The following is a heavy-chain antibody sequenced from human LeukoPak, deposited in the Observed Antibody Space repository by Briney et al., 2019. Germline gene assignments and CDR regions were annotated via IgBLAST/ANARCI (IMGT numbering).Heavy chain of an antibody. CDR2: IYYSGST. CDR3: ARQRMDIVVIPAGPFDY. Sequence: PSETLSLTCSVSGGSITSSTYYRGWIRQPPGKGLEWIGKIYYSGSTSYNPSLKSRVTISVDTSKNQFSLRLSSVTAADTAVYYCARQRMDIVVIPAGPFDYWGQGTLVTVSS. V-gene: IGHV4-39*01. D-gene: IGHD2-2*03. J-gene: IGHJ4*02. CDR1: GGSITSSTYY.